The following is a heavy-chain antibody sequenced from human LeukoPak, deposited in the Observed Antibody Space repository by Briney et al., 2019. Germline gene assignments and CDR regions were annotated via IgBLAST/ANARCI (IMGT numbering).Heavy chain of an antibody. Sequence: GGSLTLSCEASGFTFSGNWMSWVRQAPGKGLEWVASINPDGSQKLYVDSVKGRFTLSRDNTKSSLYLQMNSLGAEDTAMYYCAKLLGTATTYDSWGQGTRVTVSS. V-gene: IGHV3-7*01. CDR2: INPDGSQK. J-gene: IGHJ4*02. CDR3: AKLLGTATTYDS. D-gene: IGHD5-24*01. CDR1: GFTFSGNW.